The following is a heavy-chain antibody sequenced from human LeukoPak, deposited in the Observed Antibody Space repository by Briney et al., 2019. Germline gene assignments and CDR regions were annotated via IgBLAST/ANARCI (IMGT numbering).Heavy chain of an antibody. CDR2: INQDGSEK. V-gene: IGHV3-7*01. CDR1: GFGISNYW. Sequence: PGGSLRLSCEVSGFGISNYWMTWVRQAPGKGLEWVANINQDGSEKYYVDSVKGRFTISRDNAKKSLYLQMNSLRVEDTAVYYCATYAWAEPHRKPSLFDYWGQGTLVTVSS. D-gene: IGHD3-16*01. CDR3: ATYAWAEPHRKPSLFDY. J-gene: IGHJ4*02.